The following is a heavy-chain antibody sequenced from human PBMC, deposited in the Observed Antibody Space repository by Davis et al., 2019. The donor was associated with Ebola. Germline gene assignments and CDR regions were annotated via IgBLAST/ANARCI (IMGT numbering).Heavy chain of an antibody. J-gene: IGHJ5*02. CDR1: GGSINSDGYY. D-gene: IGHD2-2*01. Sequence: MPSETLSLTCSVSGGSINSDGYYWSWIRQHPGKGLEWLGYIYYSGSTYYNPSLKSRVTISVDTSKNQFSLKLRSVTAADTAVYYCARGQEYQLLFGWFDPWGQGTLVTVSS. CDR2: IYYSGST. CDR3: ARGQEYQLLFGWFDP. V-gene: IGHV4-31*03.